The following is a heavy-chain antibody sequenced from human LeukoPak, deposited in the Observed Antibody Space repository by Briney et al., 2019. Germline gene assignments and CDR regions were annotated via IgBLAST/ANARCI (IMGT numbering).Heavy chain of an antibody. V-gene: IGHV4-4*07. D-gene: IGHD3-9*01. CDR3: ARVGEDYDILTAKKYYFDY. Sequence: SETLSLTCTVSGGSISNYYWSWIRQPAGKGLEWIGRIYTSGSTNYNPSLKSRVTMSVDTSKNQFSLKLSSVTAADTAVYYCARVGEDYDILTAKKYYFDYWGQGTLVTVSS. CDR1: GGSISNYY. J-gene: IGHJ4*02. CDR2: IYTSGST.